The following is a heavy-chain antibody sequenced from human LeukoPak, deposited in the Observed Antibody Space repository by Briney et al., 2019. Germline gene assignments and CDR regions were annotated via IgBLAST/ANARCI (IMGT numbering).Heavy chain of an antibody. CDR3: ARLDGYNSN. CDR1: GASISGSGYY. J-gene: IGHJ4*02. D-gene: IGHD5-24*01. CDR2: INHSGST. V-gene: IGHV4-39*07. Sequence: SETLSLTCAVSGASISGSGYYWGWIRQPPGKGLEWIGEINHSGSTDYNPSLKSRVTISVDTSKNQFSLKLSSVTAADTAVYYCARLDGYNSNWGQGTLVTVSS.